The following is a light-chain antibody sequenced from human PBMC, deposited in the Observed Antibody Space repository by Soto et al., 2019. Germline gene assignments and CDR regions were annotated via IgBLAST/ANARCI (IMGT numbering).Light chain of an antibody. CDR2: GAS. V-gene: IGKV3-11*01. CDR1: QSVSTY. CDR3: QQRSNWRGT. J-gene: IGKJ1*01. Sequence: EIVLTQSPATLSLSPGERATLSCRASQSVSTYLAWYQQKPGQAPRLLIYGASNRATDIPARFSGSGSGTDFSLTISSLEPEDFAVYYCQQRSNWRGTFGPGTKVEFK.